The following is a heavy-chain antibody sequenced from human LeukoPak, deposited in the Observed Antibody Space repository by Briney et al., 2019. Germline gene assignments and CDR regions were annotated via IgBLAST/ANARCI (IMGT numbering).Heavy chain of an antibody. CDR2: IKDDGSEK. V-gene: IGHV3-7*01. CDR1: GFTFSSYW. Sequence: GGSLRLSCAASGFTFSSYWMSSVRQAPGRGLEWVANIKDDGSEKYYVDSVKGRFTISRDNAKNSVYLQMNSLRAEDTAVYYCARIRNRAFDIGGQGTMVTVSS. J-gene: IGHJ3*02. D-gene: IGHD1-14*01. CDR3: ARIRNRAFDI.